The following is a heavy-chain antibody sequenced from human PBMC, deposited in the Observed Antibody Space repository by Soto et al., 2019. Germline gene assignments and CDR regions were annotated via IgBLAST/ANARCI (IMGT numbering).Heavy chain of an antibody. J-gene: IGHJ4*02. Sequence: QAGGSLRLSCAASGFTFSSYAMSWVRQAPGKGLEWVSTISGSGAGTDSADSVKGRFTISRDNSKNTLYLQMNSLRAEDTALYYCALSTNGGSPYWGQGTLVTVSS. CDR2: ISGSGAGT. D-gene: IGHD2-8*01. V-gene: IGHV3-23*01. CDR3: ALSTNGGSPY. CDR1: GFTFSSYA.